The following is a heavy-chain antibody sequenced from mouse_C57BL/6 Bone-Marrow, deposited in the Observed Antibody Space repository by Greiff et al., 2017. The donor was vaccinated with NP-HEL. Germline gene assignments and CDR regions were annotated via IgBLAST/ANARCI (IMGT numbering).Heavy chain of an antibody. CDR3: ARSGYYGSSFFDY. CDR1: GYTFTSYW. Sequence: VQLQQPGAELVRPGTSVKLSCKASGYTFTSYWMHWVKQRPGQGLEWIGVIDPSDSYTNYNQKFTGKATLTVDTSSSTAYMQLSSLTSEDSAVYYCARSGYYGSSFFDYWGQGTTLTVSS. J-gene: IGHJ2*01. CDR2: IDPSDSYT. D-gene: IGHD1-1*01. V-gene: IGHV1-59*01.